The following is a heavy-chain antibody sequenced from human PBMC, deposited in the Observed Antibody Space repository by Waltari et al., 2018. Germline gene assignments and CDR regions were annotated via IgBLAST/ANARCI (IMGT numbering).Heavy chain of an antibody. CDR2: ISSTSSDI. J-gene: IGHJ6*02. Sequence: EVQLVESGGGLVTPGGSLCLSCAASGFAFNPYTMNWVRQSPGKGLEWVSSISSTSSDIYYADSVKGRFTISRDNAKSSLYLQLNSLRAEDTAVYYCAGGYSSYYGMDVWGQGTTVTVSS. CDR1: GFAFNPYT. V-gene: IGHV3-21*02. CDR3: AGGYSSYYGMDV. D-gene: IGHD6-13*01.